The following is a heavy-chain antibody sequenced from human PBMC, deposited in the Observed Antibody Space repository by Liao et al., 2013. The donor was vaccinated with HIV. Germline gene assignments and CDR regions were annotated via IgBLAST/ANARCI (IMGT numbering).Heavy chain of an antibody. V-gene: IGHV4-30-4*08. CDR3: ARYMTYYFDY. D-gene: IGHD3-16*01. Sequence: QVQLQQWGAGLLKPSETLSLTCTVSGGSISSGDYYWSWIRQPPGKGLEWIGYIYYSGSTYYNPSLKSRVTISVDTSKNQFSLKLSSVTAADTAVYYCARYMTYYFDYWGQGTLVTVSS. J-gene: IGHJ4*02. CDR2: IYYSGST. CDR1: GGSISSGDYY.